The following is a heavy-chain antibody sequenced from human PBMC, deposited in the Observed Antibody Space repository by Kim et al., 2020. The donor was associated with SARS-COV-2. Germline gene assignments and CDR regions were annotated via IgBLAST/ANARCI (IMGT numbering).Heavy chain of an antibody. Sequence: GGSLRLSCAASGFTFSSYSMNWVRQAPGKGLEWVSYLTSTSSTIYYTDSVKGRFTISRDNAKNSLYLQMNSLRAEDTAVYYCVRGMNSGSYSNYYAMDVWGQGTTVTVSS. D-gene: IGHD1-26*01. CDR1: GFTFSSYS. CDR2: LTSTSSTI. J-gene: IGHJ6*02. V-gene: IGHV3-48*04. CDR3: VRGMNSGSYSNYYAMDV.